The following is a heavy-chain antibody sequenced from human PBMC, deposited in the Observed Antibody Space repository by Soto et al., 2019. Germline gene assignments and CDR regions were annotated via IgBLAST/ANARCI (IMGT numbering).Heavy chain of an antibody. Sequence: PGWSLRLSCAASGETFCSYAMGGVRKAPGKGLEWVSAISGSGGSTYYADSVKGRFTISRDNSKNTLYLQMNSLRAEDTAVYYCAKDPLSSSGVDYWGQGTLVPVSS. D-gene: IGHD6-6*01. CDR2: ISGSGGST. J-gene: IGHJ4*02. CDR3: AKDPLSSSGVDY. V-gene: IGHV3-23*01. CDR1: GETFCSYA.